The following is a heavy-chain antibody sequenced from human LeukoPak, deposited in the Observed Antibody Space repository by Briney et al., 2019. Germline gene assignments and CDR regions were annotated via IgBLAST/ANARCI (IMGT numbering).Heavy chain of an antibody. CDR3: ASPPVVPAAKAPGDAFDI. V-gene: IGHV1-69*01. CDR2: IIPIFGTA. D-gene: IGHD2-2*01. Sequence: SVKVSCKASGGTFSSYAISWVRQAPGQGLEWMGGIIPIFGTANYAQKFQGRVTITADESTSTAYMELSSLRSEDTAVYYCASPPVVPAAKAPGDAFDIWGQGTMVTVSS. J-gene: IGHJ3*02. CDR1: GGTFSSYA.